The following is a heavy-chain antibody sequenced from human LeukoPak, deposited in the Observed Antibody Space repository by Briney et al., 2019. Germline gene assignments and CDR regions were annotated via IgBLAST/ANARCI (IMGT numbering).Heavy chain of an antibody. CDR1: GGTFSSYA. CDR3: AREGYSYGYFFDY. J-gene: IGHJ4*02. CDR2: IIPILGIA. Sequence: SVKVSCKASGGTFSSYAISWVRQAPGQGLEWMGRIIPILGIANYAQKFQGRVTITADRSTSTAYMELSRLRSDDTAVYYCAREGYSYGYFFDYWGQGTLVTVSS. V-gene: IGHV1-69*04. D-gene: IGHD5-18*01.